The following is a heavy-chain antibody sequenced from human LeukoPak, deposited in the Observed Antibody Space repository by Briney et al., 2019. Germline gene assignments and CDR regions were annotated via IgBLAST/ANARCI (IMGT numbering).Heavy chain of an antibody. D-gene: IGHD6-19*01. CDR2: ISSSSSTI. CDR1: GFTFSSYS. V-gene: IGHV3-48*04. J-gene: IGHJ4*02. Sequence: PGRSLRLSCAASGFTFSSYSMNWVRQAPGKGLEWVSYISSSSSTIYYADSVKGRFTISRDNAKNSLYLQMNSLRAEDTAVYYCARRSSGWLFDYWGQGTLVTVSS. CDR3: ARRSSGWLFDY.